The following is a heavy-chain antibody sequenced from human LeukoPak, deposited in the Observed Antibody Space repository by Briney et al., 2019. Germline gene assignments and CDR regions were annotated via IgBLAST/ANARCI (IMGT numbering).Heavy chain of an antibody. V-gene: IGHV3-23*01. CDR1: GFTFSSYA. D-gene: IGHD3-22*01. J-gene: IGHJ4*02. Sequence: PGGSLRLSCAASGFTFSSYAMSWVRQAPGKGLEWVSAISGSGGSTYCTDSVKGRFTISRGNSKNTLYLQMNSLRAEDTAVYYCAKVRGYYDSSGYQDYWGQGTLVTVSS. CDR3: AKVRGYYDSSGYQDY. CDR2: ISGSGGST.